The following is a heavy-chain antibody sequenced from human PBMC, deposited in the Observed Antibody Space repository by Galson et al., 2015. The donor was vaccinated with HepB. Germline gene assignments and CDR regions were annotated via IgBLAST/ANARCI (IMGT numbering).Heavy chain of an antibody. D-gene: IGHD3-22*01. CDR3: AKETYYYDSSGLFSGSGLDV. J-gene: IGHJ6*02. CDR1: GFSFHNYV. Sequence: SLRLSCAASGFSFHNYVMTWVRQAPGKGLEWVSGISGSGSYTFYPDSAKGRFTVSRDNSKTTPYLHMNSVRAEDTAVYFCAKETYYYDSSGLFSGSGLDVWGQGTTVTVSS. CDR2: ISGSGSYT. V-gene: IGHV3-23*01.